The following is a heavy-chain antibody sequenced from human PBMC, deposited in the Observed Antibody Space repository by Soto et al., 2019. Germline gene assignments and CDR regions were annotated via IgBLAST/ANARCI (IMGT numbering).Heavy chain of an antibody. D-gene: IGHD6-13*01. J-gene: IGHJ3*02. Sequence: HVHLVESGGGVVQPGRSLRLSCSASGFTFSSYGMHWVRQAPGKGVEWVAIISYDGSDKYFADSVSGRFTISRDTSKNTLYLQTSSLRAEDTAVYYCAKGILPAGGRHDGLEIWGQGTMVTFSS. CDR2: ISYDGSDK. V-gene: IGHV3-30*18. CDR3: AKGILPAGGRHDGLEI. CDR1: GFTFSSYG.